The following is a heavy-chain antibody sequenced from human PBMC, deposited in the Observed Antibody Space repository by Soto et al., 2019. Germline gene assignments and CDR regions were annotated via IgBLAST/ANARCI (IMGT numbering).Heavy chain of an antibody. CDR3: ARVNSGSPGYMDV. V-gene: IGHV1-69*06. D-gene: IGHD1-26*01. Sequence: GSCKASGGTFSSYAISWVRQAPGQGLEWMGGIIPIFGTANYAQKFQGRVTITADKSTSTAYMELSSLRSEDTAVYYCARVNSGSPGYMDVWGQGTTVTVSS. J-gene: IGHJ6*02. CDR2: IIPIFGTA. CDR1: GGTFSSYA.